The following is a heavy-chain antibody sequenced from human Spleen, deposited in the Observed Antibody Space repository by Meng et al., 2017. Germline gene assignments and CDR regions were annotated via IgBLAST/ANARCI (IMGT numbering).Heavy chain of an antibody. Sequence: LSLTCAASGFTFSSNVMSWVRQAPGKGLEWVSGISNGAVDTYYADSVKGRFTISRDNSKNTLYLQMNSLRAEDTAVYYCAKGFYDYVWGSYRLAAFDYWGHGTRVT. CDR1: GFTFSSNV. D-gene: IGHD3-16*02. CDR2: ISNGAVDT. V-gene: IGHV3-23*01. J-gene: IGHJ4*01. CDR3: AKGFYDYVWGSYRLAAFDY.